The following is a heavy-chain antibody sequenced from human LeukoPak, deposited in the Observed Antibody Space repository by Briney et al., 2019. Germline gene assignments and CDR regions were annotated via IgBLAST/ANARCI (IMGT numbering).Heavy chain of an antibody. D-gene: IGHD3-22*01. J-gene: IGHJ6*02. CDR3: ARDYYYDSSGYYYFGYYYYGMDV. Sequence: PGGSLRLSCAASGFTFSSYRMSWVRQAPGKGLEWVANIKQDGSEKYYVDSVKGRFTISRDNAKNSLYLQMNSLRAEDTAVYYCARDYYYDSSGYYYFGYYYYGMDVWGQGTAVTVSS. CDR1: GFTFSSYR. CDR2: IKQDGSEK. V-gene: IGHV3-7*01.